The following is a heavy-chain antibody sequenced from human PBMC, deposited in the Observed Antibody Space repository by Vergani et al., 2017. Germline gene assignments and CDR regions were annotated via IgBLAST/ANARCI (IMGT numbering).Heavy chain of an antibody. Sequence: QVQLQQWGPGLLKPSETLSLTCAVYGGSLSGYYWSWIRLAPGKGLEWIGEINHSGTINYNPTLKSPFNVSIDTARDHFSLKLRSVSAADTAVYFCARRAERWETLLRDDFDVWGQGTFVTVSP. D-gene: IGHD1-26*01. V-gene: IGHV4-34*01. J-gene: IGHJ3*01. CDR2: INHSGTI. CDR1: GGSLSGYY. CDR3: ARRAERWETLLRDDFDV.